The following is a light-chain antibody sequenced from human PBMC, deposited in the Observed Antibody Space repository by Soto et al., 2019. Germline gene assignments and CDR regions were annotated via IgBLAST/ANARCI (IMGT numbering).Light chain of an antibody. CDR1: QSINSY. CDR2: VVS. CDR3: QQSCSTPFT. J-gene: IGKJ3*01. Sequence: DVPMTQSPSSLSASVGDRVTITCRASQSINSYLNWYQQKPGRAPNVLIYVVSNLQSGVPSRFSGRGSGTDFPLTISGLQPVDFGTYYCQQSCSTPFTFGPGTKVAIK. V-gene: IGKV1-39*01.